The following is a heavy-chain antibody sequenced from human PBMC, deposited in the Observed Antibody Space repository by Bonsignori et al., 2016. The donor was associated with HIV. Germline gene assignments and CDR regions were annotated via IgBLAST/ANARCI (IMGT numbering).Heavy chain of an antibody. CDR1: GFTFNSYW. CDR3: ARRNLLDY. V-gene: IGHV3-7*01. J-gene: IGHJ4*02. CDR2: IKQDGSEK. Sequence: EVQLVESGGGLVQPGGSLRLSCAASGFTFNSYWMNWVRQAPGKGLEWVANIKQDGSEKYYVDSVKGRFTISRDNAKNSVYLQMNSLRAEDTAVYYCARRNLLDYVGQGTLVTVSS.